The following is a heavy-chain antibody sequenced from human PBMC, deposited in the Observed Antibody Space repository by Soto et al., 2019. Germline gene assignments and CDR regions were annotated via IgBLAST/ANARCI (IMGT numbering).Heavy chain of an antibody. CDR1: GFTFSSYW. D-gene: IGHD4-17*01. CDR3: ARVIPTVRTLYYYYYMDV. V-gene: IGHV3-7*01. J-gene: IGHJ6*03. Sequence: GGSLRLSCAASGFTFSSYWMSWVRQAPGKGLEWVANIKQDGSEKYYVDSVKGRLTISRDNAKNSLYLQMNSLRAEDTAVYYCARVIPTVRTLYYYYYMDVWGKGTTVTVSS. CDR2: IKQDGSEK.